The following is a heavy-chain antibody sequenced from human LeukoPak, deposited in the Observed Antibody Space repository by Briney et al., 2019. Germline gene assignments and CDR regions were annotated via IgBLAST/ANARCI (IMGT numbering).Heavy chain of an antibody. J-gene: IGHJ4*02. CDR2: INHSGST. D-gene: IGHD5-12*01. CDR3: ARRRATIKSYDY. V-gene: IGHV4-34*01. CDR1: GASISSYY. Sequence: PSETLSLTCTVSGASISSYYWSWIRQPPGKGLEWIGEINHSGSTNYNPSLKSRVTISVDTSKNQFSLKLSSVTAADTAVYYCARRRATIKSYDYWGQGTLVTVSS.